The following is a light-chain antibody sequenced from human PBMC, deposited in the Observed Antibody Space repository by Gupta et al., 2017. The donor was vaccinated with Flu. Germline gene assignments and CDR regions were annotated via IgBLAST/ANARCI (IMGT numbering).Light chain of an antibody. CDR2: GAS. Sequence: GDRITITGRASQGIRNDLGWYQQKSGKAPQLLIDGASTLQSGVPPRFSGSGSGTDFTLTISSLQPEDFATYFCLQDHDYPPTFGQGTKVETK. CDR1: QGIRND. CDR3: LQDHDYPPT. J-gene: IGKJ1*01. V-gene: IGKV1-6*01.